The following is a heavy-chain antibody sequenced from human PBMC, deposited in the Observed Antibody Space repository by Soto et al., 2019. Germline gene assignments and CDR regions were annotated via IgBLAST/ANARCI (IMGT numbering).Heavy chain of an antibody. CDR2: IYHTGTT. V-gene: IGHV4-4*02. CDR3: ARRYGTLFDF. J-gene: IGHJ4*02. Sequence: SETLSLTCAVSGGSISSSSWWSWVRQPPGKGLEWIGEIYHTGTTNYNPSLKSRVTISVDTSKNQFSLKLSSVTAADTAVYYCARRYGTLFDFWGQGTLVTVSS. D-gene: IGHD4-17*01. CDR1: GGSISSSSW.